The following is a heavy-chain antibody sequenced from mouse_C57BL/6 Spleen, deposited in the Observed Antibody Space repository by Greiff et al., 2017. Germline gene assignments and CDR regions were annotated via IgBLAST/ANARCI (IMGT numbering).Heavy chain of an antibody. Sequence: VQLQQSGAELVRPGASVTLSCKASGYTFTDYEMHWVKQTPVHGLEWIGAIDPETGGTAYNQKFKGKAILTADKSSSTAYMELRSLTSEDSAVYYCTTLDYCNFCYAMDYWGQGTSVTVSS. CDR3: TTLDYCNFCYAMDY. J-gene: IGHJ4*01. CDR1: GYTFTDYE. V-gene: IGHV1-15*01. CDR2: IDPETGGT. D-gene: IGHD2-1*01.